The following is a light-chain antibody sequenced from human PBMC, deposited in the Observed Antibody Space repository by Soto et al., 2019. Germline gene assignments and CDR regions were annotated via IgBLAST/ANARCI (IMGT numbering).Light chain of an antibody. CDR2: DAS. CDR3: QQYNNWPPIT. V-gene: IGKV3D-15*01. CDR1: QSVRSN. Sequence: EIVMTQSPATLSVSAGDIATLSCRARQSVRSNLAWYQQKPGQAPRLLIYDASTRATGIPARFSGSGSGTEFILTISSLQSEDFGVYYCQQYNNWPPITFGQGTRLEIK. J-gene: IGKJ5*01.